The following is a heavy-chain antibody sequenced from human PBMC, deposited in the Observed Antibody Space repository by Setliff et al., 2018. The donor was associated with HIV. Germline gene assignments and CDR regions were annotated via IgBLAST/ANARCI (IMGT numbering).Heavy chain of an antibody. J-gene: IGHJ3*02. CDR1: GGSIRTSSYY. V-gene: IGHV4-39*01. Sequence: LETLSLTCTVSGGSIRTSSYYWGWIRQPPGKGLEWLGSIFYSGSTYYNPSLESRVTISVDTSKNQFSLKLSSVTAADTAVYYCARPESSGWFYAFDIWGQGTMVTVSS. CDR2: IFYSGST. CDR3: ARPESSGWFYAFDI. D-gene: IGHD6-19*01.